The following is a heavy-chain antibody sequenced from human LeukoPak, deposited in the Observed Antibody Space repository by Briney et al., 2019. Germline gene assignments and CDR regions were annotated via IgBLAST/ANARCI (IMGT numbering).Heavy chain of an antibody. CDR2: IYPGDSNI. CDR1: GYSFTSYW. V-gene: IGHV5-51*01. D-gene: IGHD3-9*01. CDR3: ASSRYFDWFPDDYYYYGMGV. J-gene: IGHJ6*02. Sequence: GESLKISCKGSGYSFTSYWIGWARQMPGKGLEWMGIIYPGDSNIKYSPSFQGQVTISADKSISTAYLQWSSLKASDTAMYYCASSRYFDWFPDDYYYYGMGVWGQGTTVTVSS.